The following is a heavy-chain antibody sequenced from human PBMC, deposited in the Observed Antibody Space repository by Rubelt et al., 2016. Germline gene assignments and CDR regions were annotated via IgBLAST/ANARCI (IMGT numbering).Heavy chain of an antibody. CDR1: GGSISSYY. D-gene: IGHD3-10*01. CDR2: IYYTGST. CDR3: ARGSRGSPFSSYYGLDV. Sequence: QVQLQESGPGLVKPSETLSLTCTVSGGSISSYYWSWIRQPPGKGLEWIGYIYYTGSTNYNPSFKSGLPISYDTCSNLCALRLGSVTAAETAVYYGARGSRGSPFSSYYGLDVWGGGTRVTVSS. J-gene: IGHJ6*04. V-gene: IGHV4-59*01.